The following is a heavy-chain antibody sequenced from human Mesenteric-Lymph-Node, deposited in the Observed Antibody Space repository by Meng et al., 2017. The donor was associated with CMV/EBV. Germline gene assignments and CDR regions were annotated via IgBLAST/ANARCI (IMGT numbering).Heavy chain of an antibody. CDR3: ARDLSGRDDY. J-gene: IGHJ4*02. V-gene: IGHV3-74*01. CDR1: GFTLSRYW. Sequence: LSCAASGFTLSRYWMHWVRQVPGKGLVWVSRINEDGSFTTYADSVEGRFTISRDNAKNTLFLQMNSLRAEDTAVYYCARDLSGRDDYWGPGTLVTVSS. CDR2: INEDGSFT. D-gene: IGHD3-10*01.